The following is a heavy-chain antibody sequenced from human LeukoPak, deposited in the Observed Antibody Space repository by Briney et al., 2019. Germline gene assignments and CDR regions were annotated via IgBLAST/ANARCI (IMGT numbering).Heavy chain of an antibody. CDR2: ISGSGGST. D-gene: IGHD3-9*01. CDR1: GFTFSSYA. Sequence: GGSLRLSCAASGFTFSSYAMSWVRQAPGKGLEWVSAISGSGGSTYYAESVKGRFTISRDNSKNTLYLQMNSLRAEDTALYYCVKGRTGSRYSAMDVWAKGTTVTVSS. CDR3: VKGRTGSRYSAMDV. V-gene: IGHV3-23*01. J-gene: IGHJ6*04.